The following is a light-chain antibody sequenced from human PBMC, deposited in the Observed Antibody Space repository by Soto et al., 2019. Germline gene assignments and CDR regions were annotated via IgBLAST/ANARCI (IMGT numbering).Light chain of an antibody. J-gene: IGLJ2*01. CDR1: RNDVGGFNY. V-gene: IGLV2-8*01. CDR2: EVT. Sequence: QSALTQPPSAFGSPGQSVTISCTGTRNDVGGFNYVSWYQQHPGKAPKLIIYEVTKRPPGVPDRFSGSKSGNTASLTVSGLQGEDEADYYCSSYVGSNNLLFGGGTKLTVL. CDR3: SSYVGSNNLL.